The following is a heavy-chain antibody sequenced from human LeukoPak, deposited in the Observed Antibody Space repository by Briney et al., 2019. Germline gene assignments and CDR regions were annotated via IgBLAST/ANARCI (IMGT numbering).Heavy chain of an antibody. Sequence: ASVKVSCKASGYTFTGYYMHWVRQAPGQGLEWMGWINPNSGGTNYAQKFQGRVTMTRDTSISTAYMELSRLRSDDTAVYYCARDRGSYYDFWSGYSDAFDIWGQGTMVTVSS. CDR2: INPNSGGT. CDR1: GYTFTGYY. V-gene: IGHV1-2*02. D-gene: IGHD3-3*01. J-gene: IGHJ3*02. CDR3: ARDRGSYYDFWSGYSDAFDI.